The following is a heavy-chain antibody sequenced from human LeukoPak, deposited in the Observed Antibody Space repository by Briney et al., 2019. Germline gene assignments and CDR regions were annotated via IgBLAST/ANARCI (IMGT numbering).Heavy chain of an antibody. CDR2: ISWNSGSI. J-gene: IGHJ3*02. Sequence: GGSLRLSCAASGFTFDDYAMHWVRQAPGKGLEWVSGISWNSGSIGYADSVKGRFTISRDNAKNSLYLQMNSLRAEDTAVYYCARDAYYDFWSGYSGAFDIWGQGTMVTVSS. V-gene: IGHV3-9*01. CDR3: ARDAYYDFWSGYSGAFDI. CDR1: GFTFDDYA. D-gene: IGHD3-3*01.